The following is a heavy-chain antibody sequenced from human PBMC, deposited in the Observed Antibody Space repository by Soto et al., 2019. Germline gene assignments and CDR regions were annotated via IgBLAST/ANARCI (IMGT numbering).Heavy chain of an antibody. Sequence: QVQLQQWGAGLLKPSETLSLTCAVYGGSFSGYYWSWIRQPPGKGLEWIGEINHSGSTNYNPSLKCQSTIFVDKSKNQFPLKLSSVTAADPAGYYCARDPGRAGACKVRGGKEVWGQGTTVTVSS. CDR3: ARDPGRAGACKVRGGKEV. CDR1: GGSFSGYY. V-gene: IGHV4-34*01. J-gene: IGHJ6*02. D-gene: IGHD6-19*01. CDR2: INHSGST.